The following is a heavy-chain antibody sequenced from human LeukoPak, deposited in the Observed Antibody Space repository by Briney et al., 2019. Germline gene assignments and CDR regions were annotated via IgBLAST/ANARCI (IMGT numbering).Heavy chain of an antibody. CDR3: ATRSGLGYCTNGVCPNWFDP. CDR2: INLSGIT. Sequence: SEPLSLTCAVYGGSFSGYYWSWIRQPPGKGLEWIGEINLSGITNYNPSLKSRVTISVDTSKNQFSLKLSSVTAADTAVYYCATRSGLGYCTNGVCPNWFDPWGQGTLVTVSS. J-gene: IGHJ5*02. D-gene: IGHD2-8*01. V-gene: IGHV4-34*01. CDR1: GGSFSGYY.